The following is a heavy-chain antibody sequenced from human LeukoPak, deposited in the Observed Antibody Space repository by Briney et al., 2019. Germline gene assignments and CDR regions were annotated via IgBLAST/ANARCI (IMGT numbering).Heavy chain of an antibody. Sequence: SETLSLTCTASGGSISSYYWSWIRQPPGKGLEWLGYIYYTGSTNYNPSLKSRVTISVDTSKNQFSLKLNSVTAADTAVYYCAGVITIFGDDAFDIWGQGTMVTVSS. CDR3: AGVITIFGDDAFDI. CDR1: GGSISSYY. J-gene: IGHJ3*02. CDR2: IYYTGST. V-gene: IGHV4-59*01. D-gene: IGHD3-3*01.